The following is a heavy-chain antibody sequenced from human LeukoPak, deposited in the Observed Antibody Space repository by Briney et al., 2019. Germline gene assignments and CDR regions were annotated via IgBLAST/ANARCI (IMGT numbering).Heavy chain of an antibody. CDR3: ARDRDEQWLGPGY. V-gene: IGHV3-66*01. J-gene: IGHJ4*02. CDR2: IYSGGST. CDR1: GFTVSSNY. D-gene: IGHD6-19*01. Sequence: GGSLRLSCAASGFTVSSNYMSWVRQAPGKGLEWVSVIYSGGSTYYADSVKGRFTISRDNSKNTLYLQMNSLRAEGTAVYYCARDRDEQWLGPGYWGQGTLVTVSS.